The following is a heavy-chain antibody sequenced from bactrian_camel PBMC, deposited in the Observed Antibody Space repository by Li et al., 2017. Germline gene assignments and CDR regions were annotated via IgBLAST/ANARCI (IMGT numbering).Heavy chain of an antibody. CDR1: GLAYNRRE. D-gene: IGHD7*01. CDR2: ISHGGVLT. Sequence: VQLVESGGGSVQAGGSLRLSCVASGLAYNRRELAWFRQAPGKEREGVAAISHGGVLTSYTNSVKGRFTISRDNAKNTLYLQMNSLKPEDTAMYYCAAAAGLFGGTCLDVRSVDYWGQGTQ. J-gene: IGHJ4*01. V-gene: IGHV3S40*01. CDR3: AAAAGLFGGTCLDVRSVDY.